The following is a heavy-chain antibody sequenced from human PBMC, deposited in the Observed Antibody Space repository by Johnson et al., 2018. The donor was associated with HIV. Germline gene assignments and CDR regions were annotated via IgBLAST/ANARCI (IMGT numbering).Heavy chain of an antibody. Sequence: EVQLVESGGGLVQPGGSLRLSCAASGFTFSSYWMSWVRQAPGKGLEWVANIKQDGSEKYYVDSVKGRFTISRDNAKNLLYLQMNSLRAEDTALYYCARDTYYYDTSGYLTRPRAFDVWGQGTTVTVSS. J-gene: IGHJ3*01. CDR1: GFTFSSYW. V-gene: IGHV3-7*03. CDR2: IKQDGSEK. CDR3: ARDTYYYDTSGYLTRPRAFDV. D-gene: IGHD3-22*01.